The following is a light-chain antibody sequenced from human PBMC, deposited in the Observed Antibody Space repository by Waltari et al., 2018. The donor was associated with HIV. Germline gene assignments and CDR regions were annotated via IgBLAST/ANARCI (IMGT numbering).Light chain of an antibody. Sequence: IQLTQSPSFLSASVGDRVTITCRASQGITTYLDWYQQRPGKAPQPLMYSASTLQRGAPSTCSGSGAGTEFTLTINTLHPEDFAAYDCQQLYSIPLTFGGGTKVE. J-gene: IGKJ4*02. CDR1: QGITTY. CDR3: QQLYSIPLT. CDR2: SAS. V-gene: IGKV1-9*01.